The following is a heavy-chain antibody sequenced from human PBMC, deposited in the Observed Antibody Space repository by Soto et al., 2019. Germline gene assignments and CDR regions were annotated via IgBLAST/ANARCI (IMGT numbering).Heavy chain of an antibody. V-gene: IGHV1-18*01. CDR3: ARDSQYSTDWQRFDS. CDR1: GYTFTNYA. Sequence: QVQLVQSGVEVKKPGASVKVSCKASGYTFTNYAISWVRQAPGRGLEWMGWVNTYNGNPNYAQIFQGRVTMTTDTPTGTAYMELRSLKSDASAVYYCARDSQYSTDWQRFDSWGQGTLVTVSS. CDR2: VNTYNGNP. D-gene: IGHD6-6*01. J-gene: IGHJ4*02.